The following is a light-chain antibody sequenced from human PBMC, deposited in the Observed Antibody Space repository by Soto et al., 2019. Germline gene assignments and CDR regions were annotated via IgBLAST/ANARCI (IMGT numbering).Light chain of an antibody. J-gene: IGKJ1*01. Sequence: IQLTQSPSSLSASVGDRVTITCRASQGISSFLAWYQQKPGKAPNLLIYGASTLQSGVPSRFSGSGSGTDFTITIASLQPEDFATYYDHQLNSYPRTFGQGTKVEVK. CDR1: QGISSF. CDR3: HQLNSYPRT. CDR2: GAS. V-gene: IGKV1-9*01.